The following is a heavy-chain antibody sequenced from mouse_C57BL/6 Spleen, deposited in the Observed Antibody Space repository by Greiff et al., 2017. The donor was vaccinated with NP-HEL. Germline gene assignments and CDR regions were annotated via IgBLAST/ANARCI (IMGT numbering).Heavy chain of an antibody. CDR2: INPSTGGT. CDR1: GYSFTGYY. V-gene: IGHV1-42*01. Sequence: VQLQQSGPELVKPGASVKISCKASGYSFTGYYMNWVKQSPEKSLEWIGEINPSTGGTTYNQKFKAKATLTVDKSSSTAYMQLKSLTSEDSAVYYCARSLDPYYFDYWCHGTTLTVSS. J-gene: IGHJ2*01. CDR3: ARSLDPYYFDY.